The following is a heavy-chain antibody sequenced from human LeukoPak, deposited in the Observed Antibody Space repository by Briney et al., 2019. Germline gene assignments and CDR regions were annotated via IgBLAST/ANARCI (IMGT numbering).Heavy chain of an antibody. CDR3: ARDPVGATNFDY. CDR2: ISAYNGNT. J-gene: IGHJ4*02. V-gene: IGHV1-18*01. CDR1: GYTFTSYG. D-gene: IGHD1-26*01. Sequence: ASVKVSCKASGYTFTSYGISWVRQAPGQGLEWMGWISAYNGNTNYAQKLQGRVTMTTDTSTSAAYMELRSLRSDDTAVYYCARDPVGATNFDYWGQGILVTVSS.